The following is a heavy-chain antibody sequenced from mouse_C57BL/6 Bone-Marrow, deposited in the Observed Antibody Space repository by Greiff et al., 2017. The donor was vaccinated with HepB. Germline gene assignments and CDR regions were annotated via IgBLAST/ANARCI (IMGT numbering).Heavy chain of an antibody. Sequence: QVQLQQPGAELVKPGASVKMSCKASGYTFTSYWITWVKQRPGQGLEWIGDIYPGSGSTNYNEKFKSKATLTVDTSSSTAYMQLSSLTSEDSAVYYCAGGLLRRYYAMDYWGQGTSVTVSS. CDR1: GYTFTSYW. CDR2: IYPGSGST. CDR3: AGGLLRRYYAMDY. D-gene: IGHD2-3*01. V-gene: IGHV1-55*01. J-gene: IGHJ4*01.